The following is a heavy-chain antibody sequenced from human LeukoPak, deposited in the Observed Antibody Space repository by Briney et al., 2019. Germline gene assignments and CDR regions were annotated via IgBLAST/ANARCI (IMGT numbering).Heavy chain of an antibody. V-gene: IGHV3-21*01. J-gene: IGHJ4*02. Sequence: GGSLRLSCAASGFTFSSYSMNWVRQAPGKGLEWVSSISSSSSYIYYADSVKGRFTISRGNAKNSLYLQMNSLRAEDTAVYYCARAPYDSSGYYPYWGQGTLVTVSS. CDR3: ARAPYDSSGYYPY. D-gene: IGHD3-22*01. CDR1: GFTFSSYS. CDR2: ISSSSSYI.